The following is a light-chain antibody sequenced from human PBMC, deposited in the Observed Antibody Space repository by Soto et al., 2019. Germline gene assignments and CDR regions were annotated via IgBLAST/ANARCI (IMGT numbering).Light chain of an antibody. Sequence: EIVLTQSPATLSLSPGERATLSCRASQSINRHLAWYQQKPGQAPRLLILDASDRATGIPARFSGSGSGTDFTLTISSLEPEDFAVDYCQQRSNWPPVTFGGGTKVEIK. J-gene: IGKJ4*01. V-gene: IGKV3-11*01. CDR3: QQRSNWPPVT. CDR1: QSINRH. CDR2: DAS.